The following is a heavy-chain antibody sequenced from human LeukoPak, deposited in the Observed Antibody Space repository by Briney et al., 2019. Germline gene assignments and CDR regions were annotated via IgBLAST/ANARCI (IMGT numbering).Heavy chain of an antibody. V-gene: IGHV3-7*04. D-gene: IGHD3/OR15-3a*01. CDR3: ARGDDFSGDY. CDR2: IHQDGIEK. J-gene: IGHJ4*02. CDR1: GFTFSNYW. Sequence: PGGSLRLSCAASGFTFSNYWMSWVRQAPGKGLEWVANIHQDGIEKYHVDSVKGRFTISRDNAKNVLHLQMHSLRVEDTAVYYCARGDDFSGDYWGQGTLVTVSS.